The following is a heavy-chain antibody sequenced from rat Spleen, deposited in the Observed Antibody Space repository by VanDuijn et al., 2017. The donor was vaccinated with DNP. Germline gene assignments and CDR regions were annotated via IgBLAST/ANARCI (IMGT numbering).Heavy chain of an antibody. CDR3: ARYSLIKRMWDY. CDR1: GFTFSDYY. Sequence: EVQLVESGGGLVQPGRSLKLSCAASGFTFSDYYMAWVRQAPKKGLEWVASISYDGGSTYYRDSVKGRFTISRDNAKSTLYLQMASLRSDETATYSCARYSLIKRMWDYWGQGVTVTVSS. V-gene: IGHV5-7*01. CDR2: ISYDGGST. D-gene: IGHD1-2*01. J-gene: IGHJ2*01.